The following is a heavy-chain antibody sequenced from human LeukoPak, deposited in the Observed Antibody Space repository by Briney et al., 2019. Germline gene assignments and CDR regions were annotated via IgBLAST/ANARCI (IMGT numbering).Heavy chain of an antibody. V-gene: IGHV3-7*01. D-gene: IGHD6-19*01. Sequence: GGSLRLSCTASGFTFSNYWMNWVRQAPGKGLEWVANIKEDGSRINYVDSVKGRFTISRDNAKNSVYLQMDNLRAEDTAVYYCVGSSGWLFDYWGQGILVAVSS. CDR1: GFTFSNYW. J-gene: IGHJ4*02. CDR2: IKEDGSRI. CDR3: VGSSGWLFDY.